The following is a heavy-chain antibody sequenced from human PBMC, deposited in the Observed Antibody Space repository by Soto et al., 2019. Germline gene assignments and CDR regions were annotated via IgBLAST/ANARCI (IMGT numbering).Heavy chain of an antibody. CDR1: GFTFSSYG. V-gene: IGHV3-30*18. J-gene: IGHJ6*02. D-gene: IGHD6-13*01. Sequence: GGSLRLSCAASGFTFSSYGMSWVRQAPGKGLEWVAVISYDGSNKYYADSVKGRFTISRDSSKNMLYLQMNSLRAEDTAVYYCAKEDSSSWHYYYGMDVWGQGTTVTVSS. CDR3: AKEDSSSWHYYYGMDV. CDR2: ISYDGSNK.